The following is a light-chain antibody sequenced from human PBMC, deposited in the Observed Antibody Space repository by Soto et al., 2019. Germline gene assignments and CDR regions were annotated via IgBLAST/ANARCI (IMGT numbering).Light chain of an antibody. V-gene: IGKV3-20*01. CDR1: QSVSGNY. CDR3: HQYGSAPWT. J-gene: IGKJ1*01. Sequence: IVLTQSPGTLSLSPGERGALSCRASQSVSGNYVAWYQQKPGQAPRLLISGASNRATGTPDRFRGSGSGTDFTLTITRLEPEDFAVYYCHQYGSAPWTFGQGTKVDIK. CDR2: GAS.